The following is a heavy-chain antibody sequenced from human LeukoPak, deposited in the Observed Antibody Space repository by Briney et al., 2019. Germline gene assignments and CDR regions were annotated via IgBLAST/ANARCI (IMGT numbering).Heavy chain of an antibody. Sequence: GGSLRLSCAASGFTFSSYSMSWVRQAPGKGLEWVSSISSSSSYIYYADSVKGRFTISRDNAKNSLYLQMNSLRAEDTAVYYCASWVAAAGTNYWGQGTLVTVSS. J-gene: IGHJ4*02. V-gene: IGHV3-21*01. CDR1: GFTFSSYS. D-gene: IGHD6-13*01. CDR2: ISSSSSYI. CDR3: ASWVAAAGTNY.